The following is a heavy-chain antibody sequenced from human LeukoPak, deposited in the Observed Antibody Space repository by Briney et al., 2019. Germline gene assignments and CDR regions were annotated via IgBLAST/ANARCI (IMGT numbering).Heavy chain of an antibody. V-gene: IGHV3-53*01. CDR1: GFTGRSSF. J-gene: IGHJ4*02. CDR3: ARALVGATD. Sequence: PGGSLRLSCVASGFTGRSSFMSWVRLAPGKGLEWVSVIYSGGDRTYYAESVKGRFTISSDTSKNTLHLQMNSLRAEDTAVYYCARALVGATDWGQGTLVTVSS. D-gene: IGHD1-26*01. CDR2: IYSGGDRT.